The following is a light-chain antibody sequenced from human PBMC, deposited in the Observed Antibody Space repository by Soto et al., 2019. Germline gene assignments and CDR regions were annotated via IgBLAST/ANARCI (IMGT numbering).Light chain of an antibody. CDR1: SSDIGSYNL. Sequence: QSALTQPASVSGSPGQSITISCTGTSSDIGSYNLVSWYQQHPGKAPKVIIYEGNEQPSGVSNRFSGSKSGNTASLTISGLQAEDEADYCCCSYAGSMTWVFGGGTKVTVL. J-gene: IGLJ3*02. CDR3: CSYAGSMTWV. V-gene: IGLV2-23*01. CDR2: EGN.